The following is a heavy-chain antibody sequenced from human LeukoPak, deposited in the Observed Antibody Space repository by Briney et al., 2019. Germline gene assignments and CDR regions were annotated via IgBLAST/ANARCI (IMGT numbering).Heavy chain of an antibody. CDR3: ARDRGSQLWLLSSPFFDY. V-gene: IGHV4-4*07. D-gene: IGHD5-18*01. CDR1: GGSISSYY. Sequence: PSETLSLTCTVSGGSISSYYWSWIRQPAGKGLEWIGRIYTSGSTNYNPSLKSRVTMSVDTSKNQFSLKLSSVTAADTAVYYCARDRGSQLWLLSSPFFDYWGQGTLVTVSS. J-gene: IGHJ4*02. CDR2: IYTSGST.